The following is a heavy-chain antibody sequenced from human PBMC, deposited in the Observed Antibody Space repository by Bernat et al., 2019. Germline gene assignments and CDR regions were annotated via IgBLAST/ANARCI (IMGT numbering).Heavy chain of an antibody. CDR2: IYWDDDK. D-gene: IGHD3-9*01. J-gene: IGHJ4*02. Sequence: QITLKESGPTLVKPTQTLTLTCTFSGFSLSTNGVGVGWIRQSPGKALEWLALIYWDDDKRYSPSLKSRLTITRDVSKNQVVFTMTNMDPVDTATYFCAQRIRTGTISRVPPFDFWGQGTLVTVSS. V-gene: IGHV2-5*02. CDR1: GFSLSTNGVG. CDR3: AQRIRTGTISRVPPFDF.